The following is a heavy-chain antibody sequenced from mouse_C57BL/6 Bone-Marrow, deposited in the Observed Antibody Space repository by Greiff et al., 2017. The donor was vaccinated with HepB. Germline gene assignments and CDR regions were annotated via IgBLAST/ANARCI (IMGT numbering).Heavy chain of an antibody. V-gene: IGHV1-69*01. CDR2: IDPSDSYT. D-gene: IGHD4-1*02. CDR3: ASSNWDDYAMDY. J-gene: IGHJ4*01. CDR1: GYTFTSYW. Sequence: QVHVKQPGAELVMPGASVKLSCKASGYTFTSYWMHWVKQRPGQGLEWIGEIDPSDSYTNYNQKFKGKSTLTVDKSSSTAYMQLSSLTSEDSAVYYCASSNWDDYAMDYWGQGTSVTVSS.